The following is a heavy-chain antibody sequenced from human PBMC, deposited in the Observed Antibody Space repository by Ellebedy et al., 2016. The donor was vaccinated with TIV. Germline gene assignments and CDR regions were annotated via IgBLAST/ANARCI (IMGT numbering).Heavy chain of an antibody. CDR3: ARRGYSSSWYNPLDY. CDR2: IYPGASDT. Sequence: GESLKISCTASGYSFTSYWIGWVRQMPGKGLEWMGIIYPGASDTRHSPSFQGQVTISADKSISTAYLQWSSLKASDTAMYYFARRGYSSSWYNPLDYWGQGTLVTVSS. CDR1: GYSFTSYW. D-gene: IGHD6-13*01. J-gene: IGHJ4*02. V-gene: IGHV5-51*01.